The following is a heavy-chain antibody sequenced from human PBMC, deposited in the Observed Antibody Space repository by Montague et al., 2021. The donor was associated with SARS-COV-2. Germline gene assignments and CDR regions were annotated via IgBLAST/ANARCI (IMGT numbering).Heavy chain of an antibody. D-gene: IGHD3-3*01. CDR1: GFTFSSYA. Sequence: SLRLSCAASGFTFSSYAMHWVRQAPGKGLEWVAVISYDGSNKYYADSVKGRFTISRDNSKNTLYLQMNSLRAEDTAVYYCARVFGRYDFWSGYFREDYYYYGMDVWGQGTTDTVSS. V-gene: IGHV3-30-3*01. J-gene: IGHJ6*02. CDR3: ARVFGRYDFWSGYFREDYYYYGMDV. CDR2: ISYDGSNK.